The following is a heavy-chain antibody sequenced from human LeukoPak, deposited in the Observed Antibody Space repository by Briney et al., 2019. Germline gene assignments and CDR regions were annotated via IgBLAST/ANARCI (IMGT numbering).Heavy chain of an antibody. Sequence: GASVKVSCKASGYTFTSYYMHWVRQAPGQGLEWMGIINPSGGSTSYAQKFQGRVTMTRDMSTSTVYMELSSLRSEDTAVYYCARDRSGYDYGNWFDPWGQGTLVTVSS. CDR1: GYTFTSYY. V-gene: IGHV1-46*01. J-gene: IGHJ5*02. D-gene: IGHD5-12*01. CDR2: INPSGGST. CDR3: ARDRSGYDYGNWFDP.